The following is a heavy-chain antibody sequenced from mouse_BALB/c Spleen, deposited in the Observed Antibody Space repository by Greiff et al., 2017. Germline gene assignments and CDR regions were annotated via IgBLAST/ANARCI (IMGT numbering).Heavy chain of an antibody. D-gene: IGHD2-3*01. CDR3: TRVPIYDGYYDY. CDR2: IYPGNSDT. CDR1: GYSFTSYW. V-gene: IGHV1-5*01. Sequence: EVQLQQSGTVLARPGASVKMSCKASGYSFTSYWMHWVKQRPGQGLEWIGAIYPGNSDTSYNQKFKGKAKLTAVTSASTAYMELSSLTNEDSAVYYCTRVPIYDGYYDYWGQGTTLTVSS. J-gene: IGHJ2*01.